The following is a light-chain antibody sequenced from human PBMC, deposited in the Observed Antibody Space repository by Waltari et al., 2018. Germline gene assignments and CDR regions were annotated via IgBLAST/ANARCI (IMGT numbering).Light chain of an antibody. J-gene: IGKJ1*01. V-gene: IGKV3-15*01. CDR2: GAS. CDR1: QSVNNT. Sequence: EIVMTQSPATLSVSPGERATLSCRASQSVNNTLAWYQHKPVQAPRLLIYGASTRATGIPARFSGSGSGTEFTLTISSLQSEDFAIYYCQQYNNWEGTFGQGTKVEIK. CDR3: QQYNNWEGT.